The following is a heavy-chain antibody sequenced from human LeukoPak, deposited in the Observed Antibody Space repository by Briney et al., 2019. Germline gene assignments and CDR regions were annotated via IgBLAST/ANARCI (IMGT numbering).Heavy chain of an antibody. D-gene: IGHD3-3*01. CDR1: GFTFSSYW. CDR3: TAYDFWSGYYLETYYYMDV. J-gene: IGHJ6*03. V-gene: IGHV3-15*01. Sequence: PGGSLRLSCAASGFTFSSYWMHWVRQAPGKGLEWVGRIKSKTDGGTTDYAAPVKGRFTISRDDSKNTLYLQMNSLKTEDTAVYYCTAYDFWSGYYLETYYYMDVWGKGTTVTVSS. CDR2: IKSKTDGGTT.